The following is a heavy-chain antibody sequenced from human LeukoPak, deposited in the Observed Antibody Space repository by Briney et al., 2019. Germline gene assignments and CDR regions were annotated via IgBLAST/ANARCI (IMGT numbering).Heavy chain of an antibody. CDR2: IFRTGST. D-gene: IGHD3-10*01. CDR3: ARRVGFYGSGSLNYFDP. V-gene: IGHV4-38-2*02. CDR1: GYSISSGYY. J-gene: IGHJ5*01. Sequence: NPSETLSLTCTVSGYSISSGYYWGWIRQPPGKGLEWIGSIFRTGSTYYSASLKSRLSISVDTSKNHIVLKLTSVTAADTAVYFCARRVGFYGSGSLNYFDPWGQGILVSVSS.